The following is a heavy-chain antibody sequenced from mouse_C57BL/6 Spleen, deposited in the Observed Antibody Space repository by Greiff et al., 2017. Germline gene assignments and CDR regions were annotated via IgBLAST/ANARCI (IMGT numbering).Heavy chain of an antibody. J-gene: IGHJ1*03. CDR3: ARDYSNSWYFDV. D-gene: IGHD2-5*01. CDR2: INPYNGGT. CDR1: GYTFTDYY. V-gene: IGHV1-19*01. Sequence: VHVKQSGPVLVKPGASVKMSCKASGYTFTDYYMNWVKQSHGKSLEWIGVINPYNGGTSYNQKFKGKATLTVDKSSSTAYMELNSLTSEDSAVYYCARDYSNSWYFDVWGTGTTVTVSS.